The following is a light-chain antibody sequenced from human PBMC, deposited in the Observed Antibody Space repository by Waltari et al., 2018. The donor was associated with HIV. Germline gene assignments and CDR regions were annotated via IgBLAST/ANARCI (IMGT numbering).Light chain of an antibody. CDR1: SSNIGSNY. Sequence: QSVLTQPPSASGTPGQRVTISCSGSSSNIGSNYVYWYQQLPGTAPKLLIYRNNHRPSGVPDRFSGSKSGTSASLAISGLRSEDEADYYCAAWDDSLSGPRVFGGGTKLTVL. J-gene: IGLJ3*02. CDR3: AAWDDSLSGPRV. V-gene: IGLV1-47*01. CDR2: RNN.